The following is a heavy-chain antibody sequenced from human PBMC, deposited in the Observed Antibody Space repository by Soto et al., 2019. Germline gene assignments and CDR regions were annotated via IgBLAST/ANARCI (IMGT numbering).Heavy chain of an antibody. CDR1: GGTFSNYA. Sequence: SVKVSCKASGGTFSNYAFSWVRQAPGQGLEWMGGIIPISQTTTYPQMFQDRVTITADGSTSTTYLELSSLRSEDTAVYYCVRDRGTQMHLFVWDNWGQGTLVTVSS. CDR3: VRDRGTQMHLFVWDN. D-gene: IGHD3-10*01. V-gene: IGHV1-69*13. J-gene: IGHJ4*02. CDR2: IIPISQTT.